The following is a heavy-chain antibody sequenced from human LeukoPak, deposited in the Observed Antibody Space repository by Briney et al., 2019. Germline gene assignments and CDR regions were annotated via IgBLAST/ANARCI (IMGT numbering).Heavy chain of an antibody. CDR3: ARGLQTGGWNVFDY. J-gene: IGHJ4*02. CDR2: IYSSGST. CDR1: GGSISSYY. D-gene: IGHD1-1*01. V-gene: IGHV4-4*07. Sequence: SETLSLTCTVSGGSISSYYWSWIRQPAGKGLEWIGRIYSSGSTIHNPPLKSRVTMSVDTSKNQFSLKLSSVTAADTAVYYCARGLQTGGWNVFDYGGQGTLVTVSS.